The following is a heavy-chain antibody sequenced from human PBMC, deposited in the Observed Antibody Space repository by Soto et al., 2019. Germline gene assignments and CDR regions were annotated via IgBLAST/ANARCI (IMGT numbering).Heavy chain of an antibody. Sequence: EVQLVESGGGLVQPGGSLRLSCAASGFTFSSYEMNWVRQAPGKGLEWVSYISSSGSTIYYADSVKSRFTISRDNAKNSLYLQMNSLRAEDTAVYYCARVDIYYYGMDVWGQGTTVTVSS. CDR2: ISSSGSTI. CDR1: GFTFSSYE. CDR3: ARVDIYYYGMDV. V-gene: IGHV3-48*03. D-gene: IGHD2-2*03. J-gene: IGHJ6*02.